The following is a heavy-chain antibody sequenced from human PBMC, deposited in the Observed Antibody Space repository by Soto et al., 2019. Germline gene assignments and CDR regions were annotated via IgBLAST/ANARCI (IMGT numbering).Heavy chain of an antibody. CDR2: ISSTSDYI. J-gene: IGHJ4*02. Sequence: RRLSCVASGFTFSSYEMNWVRQAPGKGLEWVSYISSTSDYIYYTDSVKGRFTISRDNAKNSLYLQMNGLRAEDTAVYYCARGPGRTGVRFDYWGQGXLVTVYS. CDR3: ARGPGRTGVRFDY. CDR1: GFTFSSYE. V-gene: IGHV3-21*05. D-gene: IGHD2-15*01.